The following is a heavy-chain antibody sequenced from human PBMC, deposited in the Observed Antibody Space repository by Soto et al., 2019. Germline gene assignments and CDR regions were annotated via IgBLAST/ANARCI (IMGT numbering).Heavy chain of an antibody. J-gene: IGHJ6*02. CDR2: INPNSGGT. Sequence: ASVKVSCKASGYTFTGYYMHWVRQAPGQGLEWMGWINPNSGGTNYAQKFQGRVTMTRDTSISTAYMELSRLRSDDTAVYYCARDGKYYDFWSGYYYYGMDVWGQGTTVTVS. CDR1: GYTFTGYY. D-gene: IGHD3-3*01. V-gene: IGHV1-2*02. CDR3: ARDGKYYDFWSGYYYYGMDV.